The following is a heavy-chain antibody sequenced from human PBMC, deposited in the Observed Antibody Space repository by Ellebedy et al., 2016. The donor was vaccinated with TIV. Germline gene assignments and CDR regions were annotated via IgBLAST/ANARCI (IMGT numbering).Heavy chain of an antibody. CDR1: GFTFGSYW. V-gene: IGHV3-7*03. CDR2: IRQDGSEI. CDR3: TRDLWGSLDL. Sequence: GGSLRLXXAASGFTFGSYWVDWVRQAPGKGLEWVANIRQDGSEIYYVDSVKGRFTISRDNAKNSLYLQMNSLRAEDTALYYCTRDLWGSLDLWGQGTLVTVSS. D-gene: IGHD3-16*01. J-gene: IGHJ5*02.